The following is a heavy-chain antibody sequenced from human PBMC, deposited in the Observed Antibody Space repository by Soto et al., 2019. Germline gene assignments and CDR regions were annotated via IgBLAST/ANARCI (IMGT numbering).Heavy chain of an antibody. CDR3: ARDYPPDSFLGDYYYYMDV. V-gene: IGHV3-11*01. Sequence: QVQLVESGGGLVKPGGSLRLSCAASGFTFSDYYMSWMRQAPGKGLEWVSYISSSGSTIYYADSVKGRFTISRDNAKNSLYLQMNSLRAEDTSVYYCARDYPPDSFLGDYYYYMDVWGKGTTVTVSS. CDR2: ISSSGSTI. CDR1: GFTFSDYY. D-gene: IGHD3-16*01. J-gene: IGHJ6*03.